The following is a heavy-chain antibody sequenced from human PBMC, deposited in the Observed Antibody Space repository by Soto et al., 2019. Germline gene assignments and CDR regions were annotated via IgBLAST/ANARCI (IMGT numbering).Heavy chain of an antibody. CDR2: MNPNSGNT. CDR3: ATGGAVEVAATPRRYYYYYMDV. Sequence: QVQLVQSGAEVKKPGASVKVSCKASGYTFTSYDIDWVRQATGQGLEWVGWMNPNSGNTGYAQKFQGGVTMITNTSTSTAYKEVRSMRSEDTAVYYCATGGAVEVAATPRRYYYYYMDVWGQGTTVTVSS. D-gene: IGHD2-15*01. CDR1: GYTFTSYD. V-gene: IGHV1-8*01. J-gene: IGHJ6*03.